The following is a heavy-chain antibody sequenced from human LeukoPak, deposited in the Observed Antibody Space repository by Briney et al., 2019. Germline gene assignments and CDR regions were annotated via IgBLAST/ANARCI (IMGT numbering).Heavy chain of an antibody. V-gene: IGHV1-69*06. CDR3: AVRGYSYGYPLSGLDY. J-gene: IGHJ4*02. CDR2: IIPIFGTA. CDR1: GGTFSSYA. D-gene: IGHD5-18*01. Sequence: SVKVSCKASGGTFSSYAISWVRQAPGQGLEWMGGIIPIFGTANYAQKFQGRVTITADKSTSTAYMELSSLRSEDTAVYYCAVRGYSYGYPLSGLDYWGQGTLVTVSS.